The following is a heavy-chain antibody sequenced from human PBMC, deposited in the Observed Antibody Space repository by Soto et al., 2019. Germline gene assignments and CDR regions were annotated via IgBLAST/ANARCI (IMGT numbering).Heavy chain of an antibody. CDR3: ARDIHCTTTGCPGGDY. CDR2: ISYNGKT. J-gene: IGHJ4*02. Sequence: QLQLQESGPGLVKPSETLSLTCTVSGGSISSNTYYWGWIRQPPGKGLEWIGSISYNGKTYYSPSLKSRVAISLDTSADQFSLKLSSVTAADTAVYYCARDIHCTTTGCPGGDYWGQGTLVTVSS. CDR1: GGSISSNTYY. V-gene: IGHV4-39*02. D-gene: IGHD2-2*01.